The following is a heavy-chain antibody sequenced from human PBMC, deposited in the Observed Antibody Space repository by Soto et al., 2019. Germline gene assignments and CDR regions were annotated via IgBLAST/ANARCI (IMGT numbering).Heavy chain of an antibody. J-gene: IGHJ4*02. D-gene: IGHD2-2*02. CDR2: IYPGGGT. V-gene: IGHV3-66*01. CDR3: ARESYMDY. Sequence: GGSLRLSCAASGFTVGTNFMNWVRQAPGRGLEWVSVIYPGGGTYYADSVKGRFAVSRDTSKNTLYLQMNSLRVEDTAVYYCARESYMDYWGQGTQVTVSS. CDR1: GFTVGTNF.